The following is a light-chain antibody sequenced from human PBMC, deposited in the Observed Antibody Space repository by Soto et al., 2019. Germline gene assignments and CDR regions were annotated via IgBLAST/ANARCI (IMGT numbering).Light chain of an antibody. CDR2: GAS. Sequence: EIVMAQSPVTLSVSPGERATLSCRASQSVSGNLAWYQQKPGQAPRLLIYGASDRATGTPDRFSGSGSGTDFTLTISRLEPEDSAVYYCQQFDDSVTFGQGTRLE. V-gene: IGKV3D-15*01. CDR1: QSVSGN. J-gene: IGKJ5*01. CDR3: QQFDDSVT.